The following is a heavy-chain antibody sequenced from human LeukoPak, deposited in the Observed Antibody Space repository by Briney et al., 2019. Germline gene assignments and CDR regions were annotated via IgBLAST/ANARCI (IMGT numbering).Heavy chain of an antibody. D-gene: IGHD3-16*01. CDR1: GGSISSYY. CDR3: ARAPKGGDFDY. V-gene: IGHV4-59*01. CDR2: IYYSGST. Sequence: SETLSLTCTVSGGSISSYYWSWIRQPPGKGLEWIGYIYYSGSTNCNPSLKSRVTISVDTSKNQFSLKLSSATAADTAVYYCARAPKGGDFDYWGQGTLVTVSS. J-gene: IGHJ4*02.